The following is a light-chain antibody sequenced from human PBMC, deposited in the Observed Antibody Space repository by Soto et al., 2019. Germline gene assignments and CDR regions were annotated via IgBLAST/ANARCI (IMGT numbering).Light chain of an antibody. Sequence: DIQMTQSPSTLSASLGDRVTITCRASQSISSWLAWYQQKPGKAPKLLIYDASSLESGVPSRFSGSGSGTEFTLTISSLQPDDFATYYCQQYNSPVTFGQGTKVEIK. CDR3: QQYNSPVT. CDR1: QSISSW. J-gene: IGKJ1*01. CDR2: DAS. V-gene: IGKV1-5*01.